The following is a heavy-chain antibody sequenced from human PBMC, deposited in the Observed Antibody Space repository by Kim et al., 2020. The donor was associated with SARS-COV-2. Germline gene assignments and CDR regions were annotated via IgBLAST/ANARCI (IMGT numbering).Heavy chain of an antibody. V-gene: IGHV1-58*01. J-gene: IGHJ6*03. Sequence: NYAQKSQEKVTITRDRSTSTAYVELSSLRSEDTAVYYCAAASRYYYYYMDVWGKGTTVTVSS. CDR3: AAASRYYYYYMDV.